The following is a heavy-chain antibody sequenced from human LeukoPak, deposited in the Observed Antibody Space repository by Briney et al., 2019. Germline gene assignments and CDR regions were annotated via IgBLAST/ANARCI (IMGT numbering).Heavy chain of an antibody. CDR2: ISGSGGST. D-gene: IGHD2-15*01. Sequence: GGSLRLSCAASGFTFSSYAMSWVRQAPGKGLEWVSAISGSGGSTYYADSVKGRFTISRDNSKNTPYLQMNSLRAEDTAVYYCARTPNIVVVVAATWYFDLWGRGTLVTVSS. CDR1: GFTFSSYA. J-gene: IGHJ2*01. CDR3: ARTPNIVVVVAATWYFDL. V-gene: IGHV3-23*01.